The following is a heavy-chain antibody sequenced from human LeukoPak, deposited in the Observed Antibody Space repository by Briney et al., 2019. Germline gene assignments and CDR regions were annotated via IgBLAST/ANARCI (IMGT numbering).Heavy chain of an antibody. J-gene: IGHJ4*02. D-gene: IGHD6-19*01. CDR1: GFTFSSYA. Sequence: GGSLRLSCAASGFTFSSYAMHWVRQAPGKGLEYVSAISSNGGSTYYANSVKGRFTISRDNSRNTLYLQMGSLRAEDMAVYYCARKVRGSGWYSDYWGQGTLVTVSS. CDR3: ARKVRGSGWYSDY. CDR2: ISSNGGST. V-gene: IGHV3-64*01.